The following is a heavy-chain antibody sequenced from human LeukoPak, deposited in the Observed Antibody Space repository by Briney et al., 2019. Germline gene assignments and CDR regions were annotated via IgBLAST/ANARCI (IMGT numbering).Heavy chain of an antibody. CDR2: ISGSGGST. CDR1: GLTFSSYA. V-gene: IGHV3-23*01. D-gene: IGHD2-8*01. Sequence: PGGSLRLSCAASGLTFSSYAMNWVRQAPGKGLEWVSDISGSGGSTNYADSVKGRFTVSRDNSKNTLYLQMNSLRAEDTAVYYCAKEGGNGYYYYYYMDVWGKGTTVTVSS. CDR3: AKEGGNGYYYYYYMDV. J-gene: IGHJ6*03.